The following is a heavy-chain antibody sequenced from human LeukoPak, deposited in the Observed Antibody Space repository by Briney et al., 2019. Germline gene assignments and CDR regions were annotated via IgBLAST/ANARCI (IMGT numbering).Heavy chain of an antibody. D-gene: IGHD3-10*01. CDR3: ARERRFGDLLLFDY. J-gene: IGHJ4*02. V-gene: IGHV1-2*06. CDR1: GYTFTGYY. Sequence: ASVKASCKASGYTFTGYYIHWVRQAPGQVLEWMGRINPNSGDTNYPQNFQGRVTMTRDTSGSTSNMELSRLRSDDTAVYYCARERRFGDLLLFDYWGLGTLVTVSS. CDR2: INPNSGDT.